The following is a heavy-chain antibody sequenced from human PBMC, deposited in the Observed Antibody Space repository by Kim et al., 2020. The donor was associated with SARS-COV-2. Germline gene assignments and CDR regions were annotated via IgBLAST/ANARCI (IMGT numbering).Heavy chain of an antibody. J-gene: IGHJ6*02. V-gene: IGHV4-59*01. Sequence: SGSTNYTPSLKSRVTISVDTSKKQFSLKLSSMTAADTAIYYCARVFRGMDVWGQGTTVIVSS. CDR2: SGST. CDR3: ARVFRGMDV.